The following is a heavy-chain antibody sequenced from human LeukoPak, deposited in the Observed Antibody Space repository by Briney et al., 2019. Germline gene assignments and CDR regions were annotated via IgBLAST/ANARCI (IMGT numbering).Heavy chain of an antibody. CDR1: GFTFSSYA. D-gene: IGHD3-10*01. V-gene: IGHV3-23*01. CDR3: ANAMVRGVISNWFDP. J-gene: IGHJ5*02. CDR2: ISGSGGST. Sequence: GGSLRLSCAASGFTFSSYAMSWVRQAPGKGLEWVSAISGSGGSTYYADSVKGRFTISRDNSKNTLYLQMNSLRAGESAAYYCANAMVRGVISNWFDPRGHGTLVTVSP.